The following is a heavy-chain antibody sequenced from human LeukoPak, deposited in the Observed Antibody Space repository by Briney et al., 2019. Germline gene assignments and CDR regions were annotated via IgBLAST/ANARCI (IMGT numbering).Heavy chain of an antibody. CDR3: AKSGVVVAAGWFDP. D-gene: IGHD2-15*01. CDR1: GFTFSGYA. Sequence: PGGSLRLSCAASGFTFSGYAMSWVRQAPGKGLEWVSTISDRGGSTYYADSVKGRFTISRDNSKNTLYLQMISLRAEDTAVYYCAKSGVVVAAGWFDPWGQGTLVTVSS. V-gene: IGHV3-23*01. CDR2: ISDRGGST. J-gene: IGHJ5*02.